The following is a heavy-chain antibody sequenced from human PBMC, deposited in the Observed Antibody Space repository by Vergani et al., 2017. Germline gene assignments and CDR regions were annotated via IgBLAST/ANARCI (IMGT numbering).Heavy chain of an antibody. CDR1: GGTFSSYA. Sequence: QVQLVQSGAEVKKPGSSVKVSCKASGGTFSSYAISWGRQAPGQGLEWMGGIIPIFGTANYAQKLQGRVTITADESTSTAYLELSSLRSEDTAVYDCARDTTTIATTVTQTPHAFDIWGQGTMVTVSS. J-gene: IGHJ3*02. CDR3: ARDTTTIATTVTQTPHAFDI. D-gene: IGHD4-17*01. CDR2: IIPIFGTA. V-gene: IGHV1-69*01.